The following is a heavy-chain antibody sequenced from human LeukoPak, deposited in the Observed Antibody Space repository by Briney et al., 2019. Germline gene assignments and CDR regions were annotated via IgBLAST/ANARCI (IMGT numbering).Heavy chain of an antibody. D-gene: IGHD3-22*01. CDR3: ARGAPPNYYDSSGLGYFDY. J-gene: IGHJ4*02. CDR2: INPNSGGT. V-gene: IGHV1-2*02. CDR1: GYTFTGYY. Sequence: ASVKVSCKASGYTFTGYYMHWVRQAPGQGLEWMGWINPNSGGTNYAQKFQSRVTMTRDTYISTAYMELSRLRSDDTAVYYCARGAPPNYYDSSGLGYFDYWGQGTLVTVSS.